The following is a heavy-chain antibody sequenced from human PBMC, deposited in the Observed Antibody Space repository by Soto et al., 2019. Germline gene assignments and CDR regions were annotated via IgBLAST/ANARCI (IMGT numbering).Heavy chain of an antibody. V-gene: IGHV3-74*01. CDR1: GFTFSSYS. Sequence: PGGSLRLSCAASGFTFSSYSMNWVRQAPGKGLEWVSCISSSGSTTSYADSVKGRFTISRDNAKNTLYLQMNSLRAEDTAVYYCTRGNYYGMDVWGQGTTVTVSS. CDR3: TRGNYYGMDV. CDR2: ISSSGSTT. J-gene: IGHJ6*02.